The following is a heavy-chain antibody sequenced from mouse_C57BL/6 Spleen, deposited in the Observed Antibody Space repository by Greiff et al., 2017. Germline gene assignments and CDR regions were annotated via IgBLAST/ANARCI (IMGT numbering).Heavy chain of an antibody. CDR2: ISYDGSN. CDR1: GYSITSGYY. J-gene: IGHJ1*03. Sequence: EVQLVESGPGLVKPSQSLSLTCSVTGYSITSGYYWNWIRQFPGNKLEWMGYISYDGSNNYNPSLKNRISITRDTSKDQFFLKLNSVTTEDTATYYCARGRYYYGSSYGWYFDVWGTGTTVTVSS. CDR3: ARGRYYYGSSYGWYFDV. D-gene: IGHD1-1*01. V-gene: IGHV3-6*01.